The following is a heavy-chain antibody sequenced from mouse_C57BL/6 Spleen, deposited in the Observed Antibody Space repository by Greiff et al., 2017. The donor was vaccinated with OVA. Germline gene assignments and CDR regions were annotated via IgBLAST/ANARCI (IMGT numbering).Heavy chain of an antibody. Sequence: VQLQQPGAELVKPGASVKLSCKASGYAFSSYWMHWVKQRPGQGLEWIGQIYPADGDTNYNEKFKGKATLTVDKSSSTAYMPLSSLTSEDSAVYFCARRPYYRSSYRFDDWGQGTTLTGSS. V-gene: IGHV1-80*01. CDR3: ARRPYYRSSYRFDD. J-gene: IGHJ2*01. CDR2: IYPADGDT. CDR1: GYAFSSYW. D-gene: IGHD1-1*01.